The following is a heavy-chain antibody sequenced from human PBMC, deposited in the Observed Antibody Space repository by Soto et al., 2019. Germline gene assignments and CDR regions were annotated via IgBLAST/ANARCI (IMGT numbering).Heavy chain of an antibody. CDR3: ARRIPFGYGMDV. J-gene: IGHJ6*02. CDR1: GFTFSSYA. CDR2: ITSNGGNT. Sequence: GGSLRLSCAASGFTFSSYAMHWVRQSPGKGLEYVSAITSNGGNTDYASSVKGRFTISRDNSKNTLYLQMGSLRAEDMAVYYCARRIPFGYGMDVWGQGTTVTVSS. D-gene: IGHD2-21*01. V-gene: IGHV3-64*01.